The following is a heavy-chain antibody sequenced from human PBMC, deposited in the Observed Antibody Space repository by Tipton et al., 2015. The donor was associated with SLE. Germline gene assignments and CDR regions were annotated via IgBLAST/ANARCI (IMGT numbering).Heavy chain of an antibody. J-gene: IGHJ4*02. CDR1: GFTFSSYS. Sequence: QLVQSGGGLVQPGGSLRLSCAASGFTFSSYSMNWVRQAPGKGLEWVSYISSSSSTIYYADSVKGRFTISRDNAKNSLYLQMNSLRAEDTAVYYCAKDPHYYDSSGYYDPRGWGQGTLVTVSS. CDR2: ISSSSSTI. V-gene: IGHV3-48*01. D-gene: IGHD3-22*01. CDR3: AKDPHYYDSSGYYDPRG.